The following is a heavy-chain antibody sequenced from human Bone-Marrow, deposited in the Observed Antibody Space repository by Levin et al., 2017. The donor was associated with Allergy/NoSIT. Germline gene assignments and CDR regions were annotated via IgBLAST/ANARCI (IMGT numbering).Heavy chain of an antibody. CDR3: ARRTYYDILTGSRFDY. CDR1: GGSFRGYY. Sequence: SQTLSLTCAVYGGSFRGYYWSWIRQPPGKGLEWIGEINHSGSTNYNPSLKSRVTISVDTSKNQFSLKLSSVTAADTAVYYCARRTYYDILTGSRFDYWGQGTLVTVSS. V-gene: IGHV4-34*01. CDR2: INHSGST. D-gene: IGHD3-9*01. J-gene: IGHJ4*02.